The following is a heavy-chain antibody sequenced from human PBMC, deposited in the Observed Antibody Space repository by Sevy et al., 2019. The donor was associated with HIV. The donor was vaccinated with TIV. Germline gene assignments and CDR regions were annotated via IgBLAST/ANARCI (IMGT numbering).Heavy chain of an antibody. CDR3: AKSTLTTVTTPFDY. Sequence: GGSLRLSCAASGFTFDDYAMHWVRQAPGKGLEWVSGFSWNSGSIGYADSVKGRFTISRDNAKNSLYLQMNSLRAEDTALYYCAKSTLTTVTTPFDYWGQGTLVTVSS. CDR1: GFTFDDYA. V-gene: IGHV3-9*01. J-gene: IGHJ4*02. D-gene: IGHD4-17*01. CDR2: FSWNSGSI.